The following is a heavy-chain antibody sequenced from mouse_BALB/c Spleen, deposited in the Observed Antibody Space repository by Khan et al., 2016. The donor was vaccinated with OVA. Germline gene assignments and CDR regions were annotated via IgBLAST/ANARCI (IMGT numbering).Heavy chain of an antibody. CDR2: IYPGGYFT. J-gene: IGHJ1*01. Sequence: QVQLQQSGGEVVRPGTSVKISCKASGYTFTNYWLGWVRQRPGHGLEWIGDIYPGGYFTNYNEQFKGKDTLTVDTSSSTANMQLSSLTSEDSAVYVGARWATWYFDVWGAGTTVTVSS. D-gene: IGHD3-1*01. V-gene: IGHV1-63*02. CDR1: GYTFTNYW. CDR3: ARWATWYFDV.